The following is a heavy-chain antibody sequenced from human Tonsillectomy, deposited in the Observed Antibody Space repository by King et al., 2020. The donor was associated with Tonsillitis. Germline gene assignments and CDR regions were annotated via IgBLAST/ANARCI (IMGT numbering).Heavy chain of an antibody. CDR2: ISSSSSYI. J-gene: IGHJ3*02. Sequence: VQLVESGGGLVKPGGSLRLSCAASGFTFSSYSMNWVRQAPGKGLEWVSSISSSSSYIYYADSVKGRFTISRDNAKNSLYLQMNSLRAEDTAVYYCALTYYYDISESWAFDIWGQGTMVTVSS. D-gene: IGHD3-22*01. CDR3: ALTYYYDISESWAFDI. V-gene: IGHV3-21*01. CDR1: GFTFSSYS.